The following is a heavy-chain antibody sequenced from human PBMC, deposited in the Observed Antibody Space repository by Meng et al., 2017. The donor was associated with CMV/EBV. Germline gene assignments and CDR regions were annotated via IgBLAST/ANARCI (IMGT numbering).Heavy chain of an antibody. V-gene: IGHV5-51*01. CDR3: ERQGEGIVVVPAAIWFDP. Sequence: FGSYWIGWVRQMPGKGLEWMGIIYPGDTDTRYSQSFQGQVTISADKSISTAYLQWSSLKASDTAMYYCERQGEGIVVVPAAIWFDPWGQGTLVTVSS. J-gene: IGHJ5*02. CDR2: IYPGDTDT. D-gene: IGHD2-2*01. CDR1: FGSYW.